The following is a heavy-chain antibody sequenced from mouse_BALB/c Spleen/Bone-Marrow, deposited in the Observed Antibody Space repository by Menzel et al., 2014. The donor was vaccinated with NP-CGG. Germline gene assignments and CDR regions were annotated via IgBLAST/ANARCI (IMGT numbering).Heavy chain of an antibody. V-gene: IGHV5-6-3*01. CDR3: ARGLDY. Sequence: EVQVVESGGGLVQPGGSLKLSCAASGFTFSSYGMSWVRQTPDKRLELVATINTNGGNTYYPDSVKGRFTISRDNAKNTPYLQMSSLKSEDTAMYYCARGLDYWGQGTTLTVSS. CDR2: INTNGGNT. CDR1: GFTFSSYG. J-gene: IGHJ2*01.